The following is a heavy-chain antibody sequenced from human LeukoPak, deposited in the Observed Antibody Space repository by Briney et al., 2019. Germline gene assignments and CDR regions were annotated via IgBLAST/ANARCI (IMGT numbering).Heavy chain of an antibody. Sequence: PSETLSLNCTVSGGSINNYYWSWIRQPPGKGLEWIGYIYYSGSTNYNPSLKSRVTRSVDTSKNQFSLKLSSVTAADTAVYYCARDQDIVATGWFDPWGQGTLVTVSS. J-gene: IGHJ5*02. CDR1: GGSINNYY. CDR2: IYYSGST. CDR3: ARDQDIVATGWFDP. D-gene: IGHD5-12*01. V-gene: IGHV4-59*01.